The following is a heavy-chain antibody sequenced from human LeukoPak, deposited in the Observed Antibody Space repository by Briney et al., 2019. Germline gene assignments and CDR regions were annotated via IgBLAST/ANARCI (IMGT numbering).Heavy chain of an antibody. CDR2: ISGSGGST. Sequence: GGSLRLSCAASGFTFSSYAMSWVRQAPGKGLEWVSSISGSGGSTYYADSVKGRFTISRDNSKNTRYLQMNSLRAEDTAVYYCANLQWIHLQVPYFDYWGQGTLVTVSS. J-gene: IGHJ4*02. D-gene: IGHD5-18*01. CDR1: GFTFSSYA. CDR3: ANLQWIHLQVPYFDY. V-gene: IGHV3-23*01.